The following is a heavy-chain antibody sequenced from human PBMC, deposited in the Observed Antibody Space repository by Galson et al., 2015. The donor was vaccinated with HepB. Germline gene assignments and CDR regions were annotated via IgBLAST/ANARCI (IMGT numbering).Heavy chain of an antibody. D-gene: IGHD2-2*01. J-gene: IGHJ6*02. V-gene: IGHV1-69*02. CDR3: ARGSYCSSTSCYAHYYYYYGMDV. CDR1: GGTFSSYT. Sequence: SVKVSCKASGGTFSSYTISWVRQAPGQRLEWMGRIIPILGIANYAQKSQGRVTITADKSTSTAYMELSSLRSEDTAVYYCARGSYCSSTSCYAHYYYYYGMDVWGQGTTVTVSS. CDR2: IIPILGIA.